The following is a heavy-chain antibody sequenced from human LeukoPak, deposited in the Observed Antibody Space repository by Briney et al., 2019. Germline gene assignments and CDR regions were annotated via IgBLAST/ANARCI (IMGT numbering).Heavy chain of an antibody. V-gene: IGHV1-69*04. J-gene: IGHJ4*02. Sequence: GASVKVSCKASGGSFNSYAFSWVRQAPGQGLEWMGRIIPIIGIASYAQKFQGRVTITADKSTSTAYMELSSLRPEDTAVYYCARGREWQYSGTYEVTLWGQGTLVTVSP. CDR3: ARGREWQYSGTYEVTL. D-gene: IGHD1-26*01. CDR1: GGSFNSYA. CDR2: IIPIIGIA.